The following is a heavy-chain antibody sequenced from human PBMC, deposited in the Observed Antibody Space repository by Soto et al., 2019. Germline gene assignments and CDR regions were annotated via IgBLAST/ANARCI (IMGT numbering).Heavy chain of an antibody. D-gene: IGHD6-19*01. CDR2: ISNDGSKK. CDR1: GFVFTNYG. V-gene: IGHV3-30*03. Sequence: AGGSLRLSCAASGFVFTNYGMHWVRQAPGKGLEWVAFISNDGSKKYYADSVKGRFTISRDNSENTVYLQMTSLRPDDTAVLYCARDVAMPSGLGLGYWGQGTLVTVSS. J-gene: IGHJ4*02. CDR3: ARDVAMPSGLGLGY.